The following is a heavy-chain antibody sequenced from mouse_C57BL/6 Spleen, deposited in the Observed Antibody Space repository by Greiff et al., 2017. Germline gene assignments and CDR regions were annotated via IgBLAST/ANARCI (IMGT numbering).Heavy chain of an antibody. D-gene: IGHD4-1*01. J-gene: IGHJ3*01. CDR2: IDPNSGGT. CDR1: GYTFTSYW. V-gene: IGHV1-72*01. Sequence: QQSCKASGYTFTSYWMHWVKQRPGRGLEWIGRIDPNSGGTKYNEKFKSKATLTVDKPSSTAYMPLSSLTSEDSAVYYCARGLGGFAYWGQGTLVTVSA. CDR3: ARGLGGFAY.